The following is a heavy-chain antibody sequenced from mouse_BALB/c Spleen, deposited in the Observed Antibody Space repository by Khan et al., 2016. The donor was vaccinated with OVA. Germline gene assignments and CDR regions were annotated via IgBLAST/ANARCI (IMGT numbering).Heavy chain of an antibody. CDR3: SRKVGN. V-gene: IGHV14-3*02. CDR1: GLNFTDTY. CDR2: IDPPTGNT. Sequence: EVKLLESGAELVKSGATVKLSCTASGLNFTDTYMHWLKQWPEQGLEWIGRIDPPTGNTKYDPKFQGKATITADTSSNTTYLQLSSLTSEDTAVYYCSRKVGNWGQGTTLTVSS. J-gene: IGHJ2*01.